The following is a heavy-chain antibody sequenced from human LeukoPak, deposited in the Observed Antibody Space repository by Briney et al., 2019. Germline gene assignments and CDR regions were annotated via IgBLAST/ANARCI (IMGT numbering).Heavy chain of an antibody. CDR3: ARGAIKSGNFAS. V-gene: IGHV1-18*01. J-gene: IGHJ4*02. CDR1: GYTFTSYG. CDR2: ISAYNGNT. D-gene: IGHD3-3*01. Sequence: ASVKVSCKASGYTFTSYGISWVRQAPGQGLEWMGWISAYNGNTNYAQKLQGRVTMTTDTSTSTAYMALRSLRSDDTSVYYCARGAIKSGNFASWGERPLVTVSS.